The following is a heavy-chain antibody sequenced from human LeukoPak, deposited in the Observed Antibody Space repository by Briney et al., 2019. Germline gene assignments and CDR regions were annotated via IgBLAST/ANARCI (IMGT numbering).Heavy chain of an antibody. CDR1: GFTFSSYA. CDR2: VSSSGGST. V-gene: IGHV3-23*01. CDR3: AKEGRKTGNTYGYEFDS. J-gene: IGHJ4*02. Sequence: GGFLRLSCAASGFTFSSYAMSWVRQAPGKGLEWVSAVSSSGGSTNYADYVKGQFTISRDNSKNTVYLHMNNLRAEDTAVYYCAKEGRKTGNTYGYEFDSWGQGTLVTVSS. D-gene: IGHD5-18*01.